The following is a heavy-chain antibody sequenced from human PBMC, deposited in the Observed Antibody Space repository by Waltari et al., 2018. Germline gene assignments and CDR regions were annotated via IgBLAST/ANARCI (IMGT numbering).Heavy chain of an antibody. V-gene: IGHV3-23*01. J-gene: IGHJ2*01. Sequence: EVQLLESGGGLVQPGGSLRLPCAASGFSFSHYPMAWVRQAPGKGLEWVSTMTADGRSRNYADSVKGRFTISRDNSQNTLDLQMNTLRAEDTAVYFCAKADFGDPFWYFDLWGRGTLVTVSA. CDR2: MTADGRSR. CDR3: AKADFGDPFWYFDL. D-gene: IGHD4-17*01. CDR1: GFSFSHYP.